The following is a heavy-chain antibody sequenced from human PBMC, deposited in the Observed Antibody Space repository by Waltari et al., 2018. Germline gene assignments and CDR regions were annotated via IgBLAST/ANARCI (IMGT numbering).Heavy chain of an antibody. CDR3: ARGDVDTAMVVHWYFDL. J-gene: IGHJ2*01. CDR2: INPSGGST. CDR1: GYTFTSYY. Sequence: QVQLVQSGAEVKKPGASVKVSCKASGYTFTSYYMHWARQAPGQGLEWMGIINPSGGSTSYAQKFQGRVTMTRDTSTSTVYMELSSLRSEDTAVYYCARGDVDTAMVVHWYFDLWGRGTLVTVSS. D-gene: IGHD5-18*01. V-gene: IGHV1-46*03.